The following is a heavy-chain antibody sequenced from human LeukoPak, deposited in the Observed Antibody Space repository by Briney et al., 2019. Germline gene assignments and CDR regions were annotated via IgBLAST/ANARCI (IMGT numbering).Heavy chain of an antibody. CDR3: ARNGYDSSGYYPSVFDY. CDR1: GGSISSYY. CDR2: IYTSGST. V-gene: IGHV4-4*07. Sequence: SETLSLTCTVAGGSISSYYCGWIRQPAGKGLEWIGRIYTSGSTNYNPSLNSPVTMSVDTSKTQFSLKLSSVNAADTAVYYCARNGYDSSGYYPSVFDYWGQGTLVTVSS. D-gene: IGHD3-22*01. J-gene: IGHJ4*02.